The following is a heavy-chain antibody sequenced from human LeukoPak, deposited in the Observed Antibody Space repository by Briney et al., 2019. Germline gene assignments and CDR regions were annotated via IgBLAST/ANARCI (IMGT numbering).Heavy chain of an antibody. V-gene: IGHV3-48*03. CDR3: ARGGSLGY. Sequence: GGSLRLSCAASGFTLSSYEMNWVRQAPGKGLEWVSKISSSGSAIYYADSVKGRFTISRDNAKSSLYLQMNSLRVEDTAIYYCARGGSLGYWGQGTLVTVSS. D-gene: IGHD6-19*01. J-gene: IGHJ4*02. CDR1: GFTLSSYE. CDR2: ISSSGSAI.